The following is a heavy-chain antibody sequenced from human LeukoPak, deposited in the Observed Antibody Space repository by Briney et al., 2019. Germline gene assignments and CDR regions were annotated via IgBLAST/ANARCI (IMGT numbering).Heavy chain of an antibody. J-gene: IGHJ4*02. CDR3: AREGPTGILFDY. D-gene: IGHD1-1*01. Sequence: GGSLRLSCAASGFTFSSYAIHWVRQAPGKGLEWVAVISYDGSNKYYADSVKGRFTISRDNSKNTLYLQMNSLRAEDTAVYYCAREGPTGILFDYWGQGTLVTVSS. V-gene: IGHV3-30-3*01. CDR2: ISYDGSNK. CDR1: GFTFSSYA.